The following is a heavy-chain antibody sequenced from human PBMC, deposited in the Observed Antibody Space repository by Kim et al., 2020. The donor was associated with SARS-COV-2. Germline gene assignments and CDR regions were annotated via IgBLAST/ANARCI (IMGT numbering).Heavy chain of an antibody. D-gene: IGHD3-22*01. V-gene: IGHV1-69*01. J-gene: IGHJ3*02. Sequence: YAQKFQGRVTITADESTSTAYMELSSLRSEDTAVYYCARDHPYDSGAFDIWGQGTMVTVSS. CDR3: ARDHPYDSGAFDI.